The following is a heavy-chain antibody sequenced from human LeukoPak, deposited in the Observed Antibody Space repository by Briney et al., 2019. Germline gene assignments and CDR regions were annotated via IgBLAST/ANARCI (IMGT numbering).Heavy chain of an antibody. D-gene: IGHD3-10*01. CDR3: ARDLEDYHYGSGENWFDP. J-gene: IGHJ5*02. Sequence: GGSLRLSCAASGFSVNSNYMSWVRQAPGKGLEWVSAISGSGGSTYYADSVKGRFTISRDNSKNTLYLQMNSLRAEDTAVYYCARDLEDYHYGSGENWFDPWGQGTLVTVSS. CDR2: ISGSGGST. CDR1: GFSVNSNY. V-gene: IGHV3-23*01.